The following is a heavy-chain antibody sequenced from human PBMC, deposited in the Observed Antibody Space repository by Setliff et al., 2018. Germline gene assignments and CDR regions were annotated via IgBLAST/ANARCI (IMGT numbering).Heavy chain of an antibody. CDR2: IDHSGYA. J-gene: IGHJ4*02. D-gene: IGHD3-22*01. CDR1: GGSISSSSCY. Sequence: SETLSLTCTVSGGSISSSSCYWVWVRQPPGKGLEWIGNIDHSGYAYYNPSLRTRVSISVDTSKNQFSLKLRSVTAADTAVYSCARESRYYYDHLGTLDYWGQGTLVTVSS. CDR3: ARESRYYYDHLGTLDY. V-gene: IGHV4-39*07.